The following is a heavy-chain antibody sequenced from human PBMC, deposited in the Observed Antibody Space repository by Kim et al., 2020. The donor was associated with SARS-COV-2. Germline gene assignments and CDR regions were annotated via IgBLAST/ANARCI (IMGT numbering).Heavy chain of an antibody. CDR3: ARKPLSRFDP. V-gene: IGHV4-34*01. J-gene: IGHJ5*02. CDR2: INHSGST. Sequence: SETLSLTCAVYGGSFSGYYWSWIRQPPGKGLEWIGEINHSGSTNYNPSLKSRVTISVDTSKNQFSLKLSSVTAADTAVYYCARKPLSRFDPWGQGTLVTV. CDR1: GGSFSGYY.